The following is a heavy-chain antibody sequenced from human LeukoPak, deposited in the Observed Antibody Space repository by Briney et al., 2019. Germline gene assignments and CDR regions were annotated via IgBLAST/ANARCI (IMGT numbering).Heavy chain of an antibody. V-gene: IGHV3-23*01. J-gene: IGHJ4*02. CDR3: AKGITMIVVTYFDY. CDR2: ISGSGGST. Sequence: GGSLRLSCAASGFTVSSNYMSWVRQAPGKGLEWVSAISGSGGSTYYADSVKGRFTISRDNSKNTLYLQMNSLRAEDTAVYYCAKGITMIVVTYFDYWGQGTLVTVSS. D-gene: IGHD3-22*01. CDR1: GFTVSSNY.